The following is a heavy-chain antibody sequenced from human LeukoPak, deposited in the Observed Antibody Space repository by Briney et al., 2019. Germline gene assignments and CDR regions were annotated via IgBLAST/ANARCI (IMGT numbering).Heavy chain of an antibody. CDR3: AARRGEQWELLRPLYDAFDI. V-gene: IGHV1-24*01. CDR1: GYTLTELS. CDR2: FHPEDGET. J-gene: IGHJ3*02. Sequence: ASVNVSCKVSGYTLTELSMHGVRQAPGKGLEWMGGFHPEDGETIYAQMFQGRVTMPEDTPPDTAYIKLSRVRSEDRAGYCCAARRGEQWELLRPLYDAFDIWGQGTMVTVSS. D-gene: IGHD1-26*01.